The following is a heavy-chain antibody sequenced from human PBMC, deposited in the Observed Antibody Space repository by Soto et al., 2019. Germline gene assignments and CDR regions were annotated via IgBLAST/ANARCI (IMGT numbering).Heavy chain of an antibody. CDR1: GYSFTSYW. V-gene: IGHV5-51*01. CDR3: FDI. Sequence: GESLRIACKGSGYSFTSYWIGWVRQMPGKGLEWMGIIYPGDSDTRYSPSFQGQVTISAEDTAVYYCVTKEIGYCSGGSCPNAFDIWGQGTMVTVSS. CDR2: IYPGDSDT. J-gene: IGHJ3*02. D-gene: IGHD2-15*01.